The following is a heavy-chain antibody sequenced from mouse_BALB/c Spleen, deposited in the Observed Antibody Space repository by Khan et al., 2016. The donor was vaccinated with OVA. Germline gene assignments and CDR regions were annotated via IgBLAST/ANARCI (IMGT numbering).Heavy chain of an antibody. D-gene: IGHD2-12*01. CDR1: GFSLTTYG. J-gene: IGHJ3*01. Sequence: QVQLKESGPGLVQPSQNLSITCTVSGFSLTTYGIHWVRQSPGKGLEWLGVIWSGGTTDYNAPFISRLSFTKDNSKSQVFFKMNSLQADDTAIYYCARNSYRYDFTYWGQGTLVTVSA. V-gene: IGHV2-2*01. CDR2: IWSGGTT. CDR3: ARNSYRYDFTY.